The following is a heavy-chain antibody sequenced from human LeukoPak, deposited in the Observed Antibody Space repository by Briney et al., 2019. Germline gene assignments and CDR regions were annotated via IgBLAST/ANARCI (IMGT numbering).Heavy chain of an antibody. V-gene: IGHV1-2*02. D-gene: IGHD3-9*01. CDR3: ARDTAMDDILTAYPSFAS. CDR2: INPNSGDT. CDR1: GYTFTGYY. J-gene: IGHJ4*02. Sequence: GASVKVSCKASGYTFTGYYIHWVGQAPGRGLEWMGWINPNSGDTNYAQNLQGRVTMAKDTSTTTAHMELSSLRSDDTAVYFCARDTAMDDILTAYPSFASWGQGTLVTVYS.